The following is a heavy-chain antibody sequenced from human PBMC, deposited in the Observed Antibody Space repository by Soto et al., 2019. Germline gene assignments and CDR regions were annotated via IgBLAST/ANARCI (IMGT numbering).Heavy chain of an antibody. V-gene: IGHV1-18*01. D-gene: IGHD4-17*01. J-gene: IGHJ3*01. CDR3: ARDVASNDYGDYLDAFAF. CDR2: TSAYNGNT. CDR1: GYTFASYG. Sequence: ASVKVSCKASGYTFASYGISWVRQAPGQGLEWMGWTSAYNGNTNYAQKFQGRVTMTTDTSTSTAYMELRSLRSDDTAVYYCARDVASNDYGDYLDAFAFWGQGTLVTVSS.